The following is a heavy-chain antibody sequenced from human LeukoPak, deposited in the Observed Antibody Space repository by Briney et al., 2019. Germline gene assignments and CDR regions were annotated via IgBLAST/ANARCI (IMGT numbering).Heavy chain of an antibody. CDR1: GFIFRNYG. V-gene: IGHV3-23*01. Sequence: GGSLRLSCAASGFIFRNYGMNWVRQPPGRGLEWVSGVSPNGETAYYADSVKGRFTISRDNSKNTVYLQVRSLRAEDTAVYYCAKDLGWIQFGYWGQGALVTVSS. CDR3: AKDLGWIQFGY. J-gene: IGHJ4*02. CDR2: VSPNGETA. D-gene: IGHD5-18*01.